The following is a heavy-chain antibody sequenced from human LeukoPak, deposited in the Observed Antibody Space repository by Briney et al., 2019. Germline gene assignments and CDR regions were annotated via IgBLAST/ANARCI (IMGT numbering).Heavy chain of an antibody. V-gene: IGHV4-4*07. CDR2: LYNNGST. CDR1: GGSIRSFY. D-gene: IGHD3-16*01. Sequence: SETLSLTCTVSGGSIRSFYWSWIRQPAGKGLEWIGRLYNNGSTNYNPSLKSRVTMSLDTSKNQFSLKLNSVTAADTAFYYCVRDRGLGRGFDPWGQGTPVTVSS. CDR3: VRDRGLGRGFDP. J-gene: IGHJ5*02.